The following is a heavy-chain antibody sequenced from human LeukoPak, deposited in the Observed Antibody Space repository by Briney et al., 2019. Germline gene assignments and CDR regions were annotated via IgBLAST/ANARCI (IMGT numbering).Heavy chain of an antibody. CDR2: ISSSSSYI. CDR3: ARGPFGEYPHRDWFDP. Sequence: KAGGSLRLSCAASGFTFSSYWMSWVRQAPGKGLEWVSSISSSSSYIYYADSVKGRFTISRDNARNSLYLQMNSLRAEDTAVYYCARGPFGEYPHRDWFDPWGQGTLVTVSS. J-gene: IGHJ5*02. D-gene: IGHD3-10*01. V-gene: IGHV3-21*01. CDR1: GFTFSSYW.